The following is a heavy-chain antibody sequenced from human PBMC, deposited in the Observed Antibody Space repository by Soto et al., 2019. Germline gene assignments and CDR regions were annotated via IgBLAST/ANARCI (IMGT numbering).Heavy chain of an antibody. D-gene: IGHD6-6*01. CDR3: ARDMAARLFDY. J-gene: IGHJ4*02. Sequence: PGGSLRLSCAVSGFSLSDYTMSWVRQAPGKGLEWVSSISGSSTYIFYADSVKGRFTISRDNAKNSLYLQMNSLRAEDTAVYYCARDMAARLFDYWGQGTQVTVSS. CDR1: GFSLSDYT. CDR2: ISGSSTYI. V-gene: IGHV3-21*01.